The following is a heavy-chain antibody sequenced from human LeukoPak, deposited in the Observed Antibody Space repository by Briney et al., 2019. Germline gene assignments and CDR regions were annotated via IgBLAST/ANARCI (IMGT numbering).Heavy chain of an antibody. CDR2: INPNSGRT. Sequence: ASVKVSCKASGYTFTGYYMHWVRQAPGQGLEWIGRINPNSGRTNYAQKFQGSVTMTRDTSISTAYMELSRLRSDDTAVYYCARVGVYDSSGYYVGDDYWGQGTLVTVSS. D-gene: IGHD3-22*01. CDR3: ARVGVYDSSGYYVGDDY. J-gene: IGHJ4*02. CDR1: GYTFTGYY. V-gene: IGHV1-2*06.